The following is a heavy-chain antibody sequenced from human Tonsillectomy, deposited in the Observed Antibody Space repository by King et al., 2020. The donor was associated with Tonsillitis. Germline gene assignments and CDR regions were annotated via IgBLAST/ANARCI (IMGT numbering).Heavy chain of an antibody. D-gene: IGHD2-21*01. Sequence: VQLVESGGGLVQPGGSLRLSCAASGFTFSSYWMSWVRQAPGMGLEWGANMKQDGSEKYYVNSVKGRFTISRDNAKNSLYLQMNSLRVEDTAVYYCVAGDAFDIWGQGTMVTVSS. V-gene: IGHV3-7*01. CDR1: GFTFSSYW. CDR2: MKQDGSEK. J-gene: IGHJ3*02. CDR3: VAGDAFDI.